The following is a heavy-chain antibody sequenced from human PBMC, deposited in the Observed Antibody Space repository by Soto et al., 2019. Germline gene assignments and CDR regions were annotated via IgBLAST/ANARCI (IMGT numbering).Heavy chain of an antibody. Sequence: ASGKVSCKASGYTFTSYGISWVRQAPGQGLEWMGWISAYNGNTNYAQKLQGRVTMTTDTSTSTAYMELRSLRSDDTAVYYCARGGIDYIWGSYRLSLYYFDYWGQGTLVTVSS. CDR3: ARGGIDYIWGSYRLSLYYFDY. J-gene: IGHJ4*02. V-gene: IGHV1-18*01. D-gene: IGHD3-16*02. CDR2: ISAYNGNT. CDR1: GYTFTSYG.